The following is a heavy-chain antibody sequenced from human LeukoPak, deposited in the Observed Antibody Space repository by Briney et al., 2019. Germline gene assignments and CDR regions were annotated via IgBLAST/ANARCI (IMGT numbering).Heavy chain of an antibody. D-gene: IGHD5-12*01. J-gene: IGHJ4*02. CDR3: AKDRLPYSGYDYFDY. CDR2: ISYDGSNK. V-gene: IGHV3-30*18. CDR1: GFTFSSYG. Sequence: GGSLRLSCAASGFTFSSYGMHWVRQAPGKGLEWVAVISYDGSNKYYADSVKGRFTISRDNSKNTRYLQMNSLRAEDTAVYYCAKDRLPYSGYDYFDYWGQGTLVTVSS.